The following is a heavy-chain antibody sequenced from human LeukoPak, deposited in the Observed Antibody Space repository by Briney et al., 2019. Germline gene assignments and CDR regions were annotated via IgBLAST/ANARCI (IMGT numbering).Heavy chain of an antibody. V-gene: IGHV4-39*01. CDR3: ARHPERYSYFDY. CDR2: IYYTGSA. CDR1: GFTFSSYA. D-gene: IGHD5-18*01. Sequence: GSLRLSCVVSGFTFSSYAMSWVRQAPGKGLEWIGSIYYTGSAYYNPSLKSRVTMSVDTSKNQFSLRLSSVTAADTAVYSCARHPERYSYFDYWGQGTLVTVSS. J-gene: IGHJ4*02.